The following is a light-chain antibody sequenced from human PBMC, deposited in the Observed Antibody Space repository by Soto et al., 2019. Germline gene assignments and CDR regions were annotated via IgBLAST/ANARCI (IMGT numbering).Light chain of an antibody. CDR1: QSVSSSY. V-gene: IGKV3-15*01. CDR3: QQYYHWPVT. J-gene: IGKJ4*01. CDR2: GAS. Sequence: EMVMTQSPVTRSLSPMEIATRSGRASQSVSSSYLAWYQQKPGQAPRLLISGASTGATGIPPRFRGSGSGTEFTLTVDTLQSEDIAMYYCQQYYHWPVTFGRGTKVDIK.